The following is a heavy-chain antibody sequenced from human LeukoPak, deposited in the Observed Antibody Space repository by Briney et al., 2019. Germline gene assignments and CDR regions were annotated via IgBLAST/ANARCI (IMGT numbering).Heavy chain of an antibody. CDR1: GFTFSSYA. Sequence: GGSLRLSCAASGFTFSSYAMSWVRQAPGKGLEWVSAISGSGGSTYYADSVKGRFTIPRDNSKNTLYLQMNSLRAEDTAVYYCAKDKGYCSSTSCSDAFDIWGQGTMVTVSS. V-gene: IGHV3-23*01. J-gene: IGHJ3*02. CDR2: ISGSGGST. D-gene: IGHD2-2*01. CDR3: AKDKGYCSSTSCSDAFDI.